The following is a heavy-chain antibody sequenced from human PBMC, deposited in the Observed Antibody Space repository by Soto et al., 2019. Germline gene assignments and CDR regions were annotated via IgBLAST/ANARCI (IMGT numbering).Heavy chain of an antibody. Sequence: PGGSLRLSCAASGFTFSSYWMSWVRQAPGKGLEWVANLKQDGSEKYYVGSVKGRFTISRDNAKNSLYLQINSLRAEDTAIYYCARGSDTNGVCDNWFDPWGQGTLVTVSS. V-gene: IGHV3-7*05. CDR2: LKQDGSEK. CDR3: ARGSDTNGVCDNWFDP. CDR1: GFTFSSYW. D-gene: IGHD2-8*01. J-gene: IGHJ5*02.